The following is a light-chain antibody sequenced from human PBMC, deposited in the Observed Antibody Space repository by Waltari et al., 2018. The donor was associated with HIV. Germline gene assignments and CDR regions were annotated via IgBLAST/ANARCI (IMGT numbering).Light chain of an antibody. CDR2: GVT. CDR3: SSYSTLKTIL. J-gene: IGLJ3*02. V-gene: IGLV2-14*03. Sequence: QSALTQPASVSGSPGQSVTISCTGGNTDIGDYDLVSLYQQLSGESPQLIIFGVTSRPSGVSSRFSGFKSGHTASLTISGLHDGDEAYYFCSSYSTLKTILFGGGTKLTV. CDR1: NTDIGDYDL.